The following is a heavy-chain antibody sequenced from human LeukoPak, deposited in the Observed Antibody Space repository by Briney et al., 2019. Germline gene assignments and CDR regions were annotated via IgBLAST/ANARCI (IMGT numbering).Heavy chain of an antibody. Sequence: PGGSLRLSCAASGFSFNNSAMTWVRQAPGKGLEWPSVISGSGGHIYYADSVQGRFTISRDASKRTLYLQMNSLRVEDTALYFCARVVDYVELVVVVTGGWFDPWGQGTQVTVSS. D-gene: IGHD2-8*02. J-gene: IGHJ5*02. CDR2: ISGSGGHI. CDR3: ARVVDYVELVVVVTGGWFDP. CDR1: GFSFNNSA. V-gene: IGHV3-23*01.